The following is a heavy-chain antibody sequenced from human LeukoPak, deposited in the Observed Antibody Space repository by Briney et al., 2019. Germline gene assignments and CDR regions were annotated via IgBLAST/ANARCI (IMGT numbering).Heavy chain of an antibody. J-gene: IGHJ6*03. D-gene: IGHD3-10*01. CDR2: IIPIFGTA. Sequence: SVKVSCKASGGTFSSYAISWVRQAPGQGLEWMGGIIPIFGTANYAQKFQGRVTITTDESTSTAYMELSSLRSEDTAVYYCARGLVTYGSGSYYNGPWSFGANYYYMDVWGKGTTVTVSS. CDR1: GGTFSSYA. CDR3: ARGLVTYGSGSYYNGPWSFGANYYYMDV. V-gene: IGHV1-69*05.